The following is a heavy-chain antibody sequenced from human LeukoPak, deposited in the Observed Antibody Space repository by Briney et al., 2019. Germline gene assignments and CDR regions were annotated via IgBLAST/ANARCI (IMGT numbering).Heavy chain of an antibody. D-gene: IGHD6-19*01. CDR3: ARERAPYSSGFPTYYYYGMDV. CDR1: GFTVSSNY. CDR2: IYSGGST. J-gene: IGHJ6*02. V-gene: IGHV3-66*01. Sequence: GGSLRLSCAASGFTVSSNYMSWVRQAPGKGLEWVSVIYSGGSTYYADSVKGRFTISRDNSKNTLYLQMNSLRAEDTAVYYCARERAPYSSGFPTYYYYGMDVWGQGTTVTVSS.